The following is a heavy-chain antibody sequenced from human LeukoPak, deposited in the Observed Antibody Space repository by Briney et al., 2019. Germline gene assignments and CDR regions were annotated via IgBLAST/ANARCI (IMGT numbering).Heavy chain of an antibody. CDR2: IYYSGST. CDR3: SVVSSSWYFTMDY. CDR1: GSSISSSSYY. Sequence: KPSETLSLTCTVSGSSISSSSYYWGWIRQPPGKGLEWIGSIYYSGSTYYNPSLKSRVTISVDTSKNQFSLKLSSVTVADTAVYYCSVVSSSWYFTMDYWGQGTLVTVSS. J-gene: IGHJ4*02. D-gene: IGHD6-13*01. V-gene: IGHV4-39*07.